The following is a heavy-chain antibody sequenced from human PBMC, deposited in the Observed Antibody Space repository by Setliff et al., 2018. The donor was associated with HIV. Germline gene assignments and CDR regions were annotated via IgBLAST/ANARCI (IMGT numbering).Heavy chain of an antibody. CDR1: GFAFSSYW. CDR2: LNTDGSST. Sequence: PGGSLRLSCAASGFAFSSYWMHWVRQAPGKGLVWVSRLNTDGSSTKYADSVKGRFTISRDNAKNMLYLQMDSLRVEDTTVYYCTRKLAPGHGMDVWGQGTTVTVSS. V-gene: IGHV3-74*03. J-gene: IGHJ6*02. CDR3: TRKLAPGHGMDV. D-gene: IGHD3-3*02.